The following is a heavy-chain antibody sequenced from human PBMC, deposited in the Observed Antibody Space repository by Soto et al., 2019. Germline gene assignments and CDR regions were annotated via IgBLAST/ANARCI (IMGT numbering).Heavy chain of an antibody. Sequence: WASVKVSCKASGGTFSSYAISWVRQAPGQGLEWMGGIIPIFGTANYAQKFQGRVTITADESTSTAYMELSSLRSEDTAVYYCARGALAYCGGDCYRAPMFDPWGQGTLVTVSS. J-gene: IGHJ5*02. CDR1: GGTFSSYA. D-gene: IGHD2-21*02. CDR3: ARGALAYCGGDCYRAPMFDP. CDR2: IIPIFGTA. V-gene: IGHV1-69*13.